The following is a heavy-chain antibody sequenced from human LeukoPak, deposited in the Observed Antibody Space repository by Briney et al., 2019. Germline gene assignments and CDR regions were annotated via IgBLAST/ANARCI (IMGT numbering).Heavy chain of an antibody. V-gene: IGHV4-39*01. Sequence: SETLSLTCAVYGGSFSGYYWGWIRQPPGKGLEWIGSVYYSGSTYYNPSLKSRVTISVDTSKSQFSLKLSSVTAADTAVYYCARHCSSTSYYRYWGQGTLVTVSS. D-gene: IGHD2-2*01. J-gene: IGHJ4*02. CDR2: VYYSGST. CDR3: ARHCSSTSYYRY. CDR1: GGSFSGYY.